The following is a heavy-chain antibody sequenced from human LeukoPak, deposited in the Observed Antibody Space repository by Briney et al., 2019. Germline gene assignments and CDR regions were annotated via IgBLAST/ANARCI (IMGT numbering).Heavy chain of an antibody. D-gene: IGHD3-22*01. CDR2: IYYSGST. Sequence: SETLSLTCTVSCGSISSSSYYWSWIRQPPGKGQEWIGSIYYSGSTYYNPSLKSRVTISVDTSKNQFSLKLSSVTAADTAVYYSARHPRNPYDSSGYRYGGGAFDIWGQGTMVTVSS. CDR1: CGSISSSSYY. V-gene: IGHV4-39*01. J-gene: IGHJ3*02. CDR3: ARHPRNPYDSSGYRYGGGAFDI.